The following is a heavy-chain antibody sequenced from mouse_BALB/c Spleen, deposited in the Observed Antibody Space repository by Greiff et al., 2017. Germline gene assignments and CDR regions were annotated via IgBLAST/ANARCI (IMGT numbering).Heavy chain of an antibody. Sequence: QVQLKESGPGLVAPSQSLSITCTVSGFSLTSYGVHWVRQPPGKGLEWLGVIWAGGSTNYNSALMSRLSISKDNSKSQVFLKMNSLQTDDTAMYYCAREEGNYDWFAYWGQGTLVTVSA. J-gene: IGHJ3*01. CDR1: GFSLTSYG. CDR2: IWAGGST. V-gene: IGHV2-9*02. D-gene: IGHD2-1*01. CDR3: AREEGNYDWFAY.